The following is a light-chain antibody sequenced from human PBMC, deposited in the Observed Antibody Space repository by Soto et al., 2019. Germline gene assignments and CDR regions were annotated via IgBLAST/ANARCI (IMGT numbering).Light chain of an antibody. CDR1: ISDVGGYNY. Sequence: QSALTQPRSVSGSPGQSVTISCTGTISDVGGYNYVSWYQQHPGKAPKLMIHDVSKRPSGVPDRFSGSKFGNTASLTISGLQAEDEADYYCCSYAGTYNLVFGGGTKLTVL. J-gene: IGLJ2*01. V-gene: IGLV2-11*01. CDR3: CSYAGTYNLV. CDR2: DVS.